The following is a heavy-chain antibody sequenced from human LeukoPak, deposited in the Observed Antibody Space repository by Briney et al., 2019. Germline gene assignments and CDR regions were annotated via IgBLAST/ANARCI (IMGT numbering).Heavy chain of an antibody. CDR3: ARSRITFDSSGYGDALDV. D-gene: IGHD3-22*01. J-gene: IGHJ3*01. Sequence: PSETLSLTCTVSGGSISSSPYHWDCIRQPPGKGLEWIGTFYYSGSAYYNNASLKSRVTISVDTSKNQFSLKLTSATAADTAVYYCARSRITFDSSGYGDALDVWGPGTMVTVSA. CDR2: FYYSGSA. V-gene: IGHV4-39*07. CDR1: GGSISSSPYH.